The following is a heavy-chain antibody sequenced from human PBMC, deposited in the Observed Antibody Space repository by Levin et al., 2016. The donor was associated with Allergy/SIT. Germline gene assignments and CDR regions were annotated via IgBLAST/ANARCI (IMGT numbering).Heavy chain of an antibody. CDR2: ILNSGTT. CDR3: AARGFGQLYGMDV. D-gene: IGHD3-10*01. V-gene: IGHV4-31*03. CDR1: GGSIGSDDYY. J-gene: IGHJ6*02. Sequence: SETLSLTCTVSGGSIGSDDYYWNWIRQNPRKGLEWIGYILNSGTTYYNPSLKSRGIISLDTSKNQFSLKVDSVTAADTAVYYCAARGFGQLYGMDVWGQGTTVTVSS.